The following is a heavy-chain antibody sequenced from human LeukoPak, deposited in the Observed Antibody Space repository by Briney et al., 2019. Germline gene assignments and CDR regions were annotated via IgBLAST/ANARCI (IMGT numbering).Heavy chain of an antibody. CDR2: ISSSSSYI. J-gene: IGHJ4*02. D-gene: IGHD6-13*01. Sequence: GGSLRLSCAASGFTFSSYSMNWVRQAPGKGLEWVSSISSSSSYIYYADSVKGRFTISRDNAKNSLYLQMNSLRAEDTAVYYCARDLLTYSSSWDYWGQGTLVTVSS. CDR3: ARDLLTYSSSWDY. V-gene: IGHV3-21*01. CDR1: GFTFSSYS.